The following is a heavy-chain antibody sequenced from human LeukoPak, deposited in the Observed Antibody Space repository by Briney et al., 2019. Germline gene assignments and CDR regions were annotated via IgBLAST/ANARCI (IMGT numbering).Heavy chain of an antibody. CDR1: GFTFYVYA. D-gene: IGHD6-13*01. CDR2: ISWNSGSI. V-gene: IGHV3-9*01. J-gene: IGHJ6*02. Sequence: GRSLRLSCAPSGFTFYVYAMRCVRQAPREGVGWGSGISWNSGSIGYADSVKGRFTISRDNAKNSLYLQMNSLRAEDTALYYCAKSSVGQLENYYYGMVVWGQGTTVTVSS. CDR3: AKSSVGQLENYYYGMVV.